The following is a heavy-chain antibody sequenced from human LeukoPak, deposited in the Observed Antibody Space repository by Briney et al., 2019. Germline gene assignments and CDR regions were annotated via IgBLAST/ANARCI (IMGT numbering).Heavy chain of an antibody. CDR3: ARGYSSSYRIDY. CDR1: RFTFSSYW. D-gene: IGHD6-6*01. Sequence: GGSLRLSCAASRFTFSSYWMHWVRQAPGKGLVWVSRINGDGSSTSYADSVKGRFTISRDNAKNTLYLQMNSLRAEDTAVYYCARGYSSSYRIDYWGQGTLVTVSS. V-gene: IGHV3-74*01. CDR2: INGDGSST. J-gene: IGHJ4*02.